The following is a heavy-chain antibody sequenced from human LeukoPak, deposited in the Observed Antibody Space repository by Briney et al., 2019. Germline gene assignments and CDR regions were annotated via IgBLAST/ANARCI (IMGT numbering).Heavy chain of an antibody. CDR1: GGSISSSSYY. D-gene: IGHD3-22*01. V-gene: IGHV4-39*01. Sequence: SETLSLTCTVSGGSISSSSYYWGWICQPPGKGLEWIGSIYYSGSTYYNSSLKSRVTISVDTSKNQFSLKLSSVTAADTAVYYCARTTYYYDSSGYRGDYWGQGTLVTVSS. CDR2: IYYSGST. J-gene: IGHJ4*02. CDR3: ARTTYYYDSSGYRGDY.